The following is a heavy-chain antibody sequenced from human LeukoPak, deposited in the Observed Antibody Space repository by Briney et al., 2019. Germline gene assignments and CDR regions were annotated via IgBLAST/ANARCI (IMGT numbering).Heavy chain of an antibody. CDR1: GFTFCSYA. J-gene: IGHJ4*02. D-gene: IGHD3-22*01. CDR3: AREGDDSSGYYLFDY. Sequence: GRSLRLSCAASGFTFCSYAMHWVREAPGKGLEWVADISYDGSNKYYADSVKGRFTISRDNSKNTLYLQMNSLRAEDTAVYYCAREGDDSSGYYLFDYWGQGTLVTVSS. CDR2: ISYDGSNK. V-gene: IGHV3-30-3*01.